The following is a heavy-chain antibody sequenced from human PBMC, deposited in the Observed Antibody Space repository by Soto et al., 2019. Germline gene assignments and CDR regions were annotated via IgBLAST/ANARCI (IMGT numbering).Heavy chain of an antibody. Sequence: EVQLVESGGGLVKPGGSLRLSCAASGFTFSSYSMNWVRQAPGKGLEWVSSISSSSSYIYYADSVKCRFTISRDNAKNSLYLQTNSLRAEDTAVYYCAREDYSHYEPRFDPWGQGTLVTVSS. CDR2: ISSSSSYI. J-gene: IGHJ5*02. CDR3: AREDYSHYEPRFDP. CDR1: GFTFSSYS. V-gene: IGHV3-21*01. D-gene: IGHD4-4*01.